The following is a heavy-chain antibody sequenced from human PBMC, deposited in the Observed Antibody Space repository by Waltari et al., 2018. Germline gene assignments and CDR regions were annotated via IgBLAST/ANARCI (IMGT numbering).Heavy chain of an antibody. V-gene: IGHV1-18*01. CDR1: GYTFSAYG. J-gene: IGHJ5*02. CDR2: ISGNNGHT. Sequence: QVQLVQSGAEVKKPGASVKVSCKASGYTFSAYGISGVRQAPGQGLEWMGWISGNNGHTNHAQKFQGRLIMTEDTSATTVYMELTYLTSDDTAVYYWARERHRLMEEGYLMALDPWGQGTLVTVSS. D-gene: IGHD3-3*01. CDR3: ARERHRLMEEGYLMALDP.